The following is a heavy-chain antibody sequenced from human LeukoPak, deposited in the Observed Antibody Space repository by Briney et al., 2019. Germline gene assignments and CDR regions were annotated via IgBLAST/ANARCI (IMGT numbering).Heavy chain of an antibody. Sequence: SETLSLTCTVSGGAISSYYWSWIRQPPGKGLEWIGYIYYSGSTNYNPSLKSRVTISVDTSKNQFSLKLSSVTAADTAVYYCARGGSGAWKFDYWGQGTLVTVSS. J-gene: IGHJ4*02. CDR3: ARGGSGAWKFDY. CDR2: IYYSGST. V-gene: IGHV4-59*01. D-gene: IGHD7-27*01. CDR1: GGAISSYY.